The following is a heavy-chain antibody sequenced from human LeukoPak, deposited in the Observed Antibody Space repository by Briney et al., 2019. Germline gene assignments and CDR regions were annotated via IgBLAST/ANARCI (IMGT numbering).Heavy chain of an antibody. D-gene: IGHD6-13*01. CDR2: ISSNNSTI. V-gene: IGHV3-48*01. Sequence: GGSLRLSCAASGFTFSSYSMNWVRQAPGKGLEWVSYISSNNSTIYYADSVKGRFTISRDNAKDSLYLQMNSLRAEDTAAYYCVRDLHSSTWYRDWFDPWGQGTLVTVSS. CDR1: GFTFSSYS. J-gene: IGHJ5*02. CDR3: VRDLHSSTWYRDWFDP.